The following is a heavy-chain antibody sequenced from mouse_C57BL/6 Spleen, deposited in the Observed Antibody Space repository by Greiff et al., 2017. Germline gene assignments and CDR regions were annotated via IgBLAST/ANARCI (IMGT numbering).Heavy chain of an antibody. CDR3: SREEDYYGSRGFDV. J-gene: IGHJ1*03. V-gene: IGHV5-4*01. D-gene: IGHD1-1*01. CDR2: ISDGGSYT. CDR1: GFTFSSYA. Sequence: EVQGVESGGGLVKPGGSLKLSCAASGFTFSSYAMSWVRQTPEKRLEWVATISDGGSYTYYPDNVKGRFTISRDNAKNNLYLQMSHLKSEDTAMYYCSREEDYYGSRGFDVWGTGTTVTVSS.